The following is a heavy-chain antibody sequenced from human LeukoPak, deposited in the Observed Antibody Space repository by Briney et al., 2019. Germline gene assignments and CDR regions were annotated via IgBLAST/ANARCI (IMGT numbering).Heavy chain of an antibody. Sequence: SETLSLTCAVYGGSFSGYYWSWIRQPPGKGLEWIGYIYHSGSTYYNPSLKSRVTISVDRSKNQFSLKLSSVTAADTAVYYCARVETTVVTGWGQGTLVTVSS. D-gene: IGHD4-23*01. CDR1: GGSFSGYY. V-gene: IGHV4-34*01. J-gene: IGHJ4*02. CDR2: IYHSGST. CDR3: ARVETTVVTG.